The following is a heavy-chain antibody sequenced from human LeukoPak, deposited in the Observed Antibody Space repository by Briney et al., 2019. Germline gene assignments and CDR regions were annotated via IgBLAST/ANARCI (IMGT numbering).Heavy chain of an antibody. Sequence: ASVKVSCKVSGYTLTELSMHWVRQAPGKGLEWMGGFDPEDGETIYAQKFQGRVTMTEDTSTDTAYMELSGLRSEDTAVYYCATVRRRDYGDPPGYYYYGMDVWGQGTTVTVSS. V-gene: IGHV1-24*01. CDR2: FDPEDGET. D-gene: IGHD4-17*01. CDR1: GYTLTELS. CDR3: ATVRRRDYGDPPGYYYYGMDV. J-gene: IGHJ6*02.